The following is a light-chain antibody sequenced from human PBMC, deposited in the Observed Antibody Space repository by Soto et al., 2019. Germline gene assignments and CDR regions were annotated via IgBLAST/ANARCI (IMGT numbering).Light chain of an antibody. V-gene: IGKV3-15*01. J-gene: IGKJ1*01. CDR2: DAS. CDR3: QQSNNWPKT. Sequence: EILMTQSPATLSVSPGETATLSCRASQSVSSSLAWYQQKPGQAPRLLISDASTRAAGLPARFSGSGSGTEFTLTISSLRSEDFAVYFCQQSNNWPKTFGQGTKVDIK. CDR1: QSVSSS.